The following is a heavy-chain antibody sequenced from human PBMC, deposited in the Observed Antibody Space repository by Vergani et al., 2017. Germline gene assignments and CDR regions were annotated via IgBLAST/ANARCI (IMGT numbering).Heavy chain of an antibody. CDR2: IKQDGSEK. V-gene: IGHV3-7*01. CDR1: GFTFSSYW. D-gene: IGHD1-26*01. CDR3: ARDLQVGTLDF. J-gene: IGHJ4*02. Sequence: EVHLVESGGGLVQPGGSLRLSCAASGFTFSSYWMTWVRQAPGKGLEWVANIKQDGSEKSYVDSVKGRFTISRDNAKNSLYLQMNSLRVEDTAVYYCARDLQVGTLDFRGQGTLVTVSS.